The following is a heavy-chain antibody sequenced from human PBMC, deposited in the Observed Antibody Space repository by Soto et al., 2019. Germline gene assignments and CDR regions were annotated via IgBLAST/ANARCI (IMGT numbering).Heavy chain of an antibody. D-gene: IGHD2-15*01. CDR1: GFSLSTSGVG. V-gene: IGHV2-5*02. Sequence: QITLKESGPTLVKPTQTLTLTCTFSGFSLSTSGVGVGWIRQPPGKALEWLALIYWDDDQRYSPSLNSRLTITMDTSKNQVVLTVTNMDPVDTATYYCAHRPIGCSCGSCSSAFDYWGQGTLVTVSS. CDR3: AHRPIGCSCGSCSSAFDY. J-gene: IGHJ4*02. CDR2: IYWDDDQ.